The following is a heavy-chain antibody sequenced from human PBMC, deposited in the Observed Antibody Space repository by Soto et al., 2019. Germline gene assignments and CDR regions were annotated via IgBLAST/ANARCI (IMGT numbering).Heavy chain of an antibody. CDR2: INWNGGST. Sequence: PGGSLRLSCAASGFTFSSYAMSWVRQAPGKGLEWVSGINWNGGSTGYADSVKGRFIISRDNAKNSLYLQMNSLRAEDTALYYCARVRGSYYYDSSGYYPYYFAYWGQGTLVTVSS. V-gene: IGHV3-20*04. J-gene: IGHJ4*02. D-gene: IGHD3-22*01. CDR3: ARVRGSYYYDSSGYYPYYFAY. CDR1: GFTFSSYA.